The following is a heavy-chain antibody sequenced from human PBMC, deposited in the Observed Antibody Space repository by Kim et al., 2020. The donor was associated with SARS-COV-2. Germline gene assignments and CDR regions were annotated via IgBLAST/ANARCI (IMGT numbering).Heavy chain of an antibody. D-gene: IGHD2-15*01. CDR2: IIPIFGTA. J-gene: IGHJ6*02. V-gene: IGHV1-69*13. CDR1: GGTFSSYA. Sequence: SVKVSCKASGGTFSSYAISWVRQAPGQGLEWMGGIIPIFGTANYAQKFQGRVTITADESTSTAYMELSSLRSEDTAVYYCARDPNQTYCSGGSCYSGYYYGMDVWGQGTTVTVSS. CDR3: ARDPNQTYCSGGSCYSGYYYGMDV.